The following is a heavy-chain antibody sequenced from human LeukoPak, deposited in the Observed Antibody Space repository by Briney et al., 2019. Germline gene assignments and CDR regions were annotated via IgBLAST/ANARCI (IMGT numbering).Heavy chain of an antibody. V-gene: IGHV3-7*03. CDR3: ARAGYSGSYLDAFDI. CDR2: INQDGSQK. Sequence: GGSLRLSCAASGFTFSDYWMHWVRQAPGKGLEWVANINQDGSQKYYVDSVKGRFTISRDNAKNSLYLQMNSLRAEDTAVYYCARAGYSGSYLDAFDIWGQGTMVTVSS. J-gene: IGHJ3*02. CDR1: GFTFSDYW. D-gene: IGHD1-26*01.